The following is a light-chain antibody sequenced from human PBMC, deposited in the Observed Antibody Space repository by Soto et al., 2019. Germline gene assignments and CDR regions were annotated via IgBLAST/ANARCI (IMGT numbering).Light chain of an antibody. Sequence: DIVMTQTPLSLSVTPGKPASISCKSSQSLLHSDGKTYLYWYLQKPGQAPRLLIYGASTRATDIPDRFSGSGSGTEFTLTISSLQSEDFAVYYCQQYNSWPRTFGQGTRLEIK. CDR3: QQYNSWPRT. CDR2: GAS. V-gene: IGKV2-29*01. J-gene: IGKJ5*01. CDR1: QSLLHSDGKTY.